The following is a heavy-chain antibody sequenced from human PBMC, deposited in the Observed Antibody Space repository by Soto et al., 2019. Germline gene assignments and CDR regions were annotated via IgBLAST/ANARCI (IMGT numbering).Heavy chain of an antibody. J-gene: IGHJ4*02. V-gene: IGHV4-34*01. D-gene: IGHD2-8*01. CDR2: ITEGGTT. Sequence: SETLSLTCAVHGDSFSGYFWPWIRQPPGKGLEWIAEITEGGTTNYSPSLKSRVSIAVDSSKRQFSLTLSSVTAAHTALYYCGRGAHAMLTPNLDYLSQGSLVTVSS. CDR1: GDSFSGYF. CDR3: GRGAHAMLTPNLDY.